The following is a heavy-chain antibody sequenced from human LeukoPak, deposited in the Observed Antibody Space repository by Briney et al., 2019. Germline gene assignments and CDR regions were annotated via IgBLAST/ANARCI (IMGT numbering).Heavy chain of an antibody. Sequence: GGSLRLSCAASGFTFSRYWMHWVRQAPGKGLVWVSRIKNDGSRTTYADAVKGRFTISRDNAKNTLYLQMNSLSADDTAVYYCVREPYCSGGSCYTSGFDRWGQGTLVTVSS. CDR2: IKNDGSRT. D-gene: IGHD2-15*01. J-gene: IGHJ4*02. CDR1: GFTFSRYW. CDR3: VREPYCSGGSCYTSGFDR. V-gene: IGHV3-74*01.